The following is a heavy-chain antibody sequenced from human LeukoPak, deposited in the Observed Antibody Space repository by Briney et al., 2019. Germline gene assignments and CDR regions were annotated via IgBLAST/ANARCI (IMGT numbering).Heavy chain of an antibody. D-gene: IGHD6-13*01. Sequence: GGSLRLSCEASGFTFSSYGMHWVRQAPGKGLEWVAVIPYDGTSNYYGDSVKGRFTISRDNSKNTLYLQMNSLRPEDTAVYYCTRELIAASVQFDLWGQESLVTVSS. CDR2: IPYDGTSN. CDR1: GFTFSSYG. V-gene: IGHV3-30*03. CDR3: TRELIAASVQFDL. J-gene: IGHJ4*02.